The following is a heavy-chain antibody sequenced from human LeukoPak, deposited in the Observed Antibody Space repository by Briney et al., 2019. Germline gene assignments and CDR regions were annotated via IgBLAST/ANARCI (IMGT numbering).Heavy chain of an antibody. V-gene: IGHV4-38-2*02. CDR3: ARDWGLGYCSSTSCQPYYFAC. D-gene: IGHD2-2*01. J-gene: IGHJ4*02. Sequence: SETLSLTCTVSGYSISSGYHWGWIRQPPGKGLEWIGSIYDSGRTYYNPSLKSRVLLSVDTSKNQFSLKLSSVTTADTAVDYCARDWGLGYCSSTSCQPYYFACWGQGTLVTVSS. CDR1: GYSISSGYH. CDR2: IYDSGRT.